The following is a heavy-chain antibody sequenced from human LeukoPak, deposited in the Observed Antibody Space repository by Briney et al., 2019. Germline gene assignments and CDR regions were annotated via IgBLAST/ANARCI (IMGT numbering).Heavy chain of an antibody. D-gene: IGHD3-10*01. CDR2: IYYSGST. V-gene: IGHV4-39*07. J-gene: IGHJ4*02. Sequence: SETLSLTRTVSGGSISSSYYYWGWIRQPPGKGLEWIGNIYYSGSTYYNPSLKSRVTISVDTSKNQFSLKLRSVTAADTAVYYCARESSGSSARDYWGQGTLVTVSS. CDR1: GGSISSSYYY. CDR3: ARESSGSSARDY.